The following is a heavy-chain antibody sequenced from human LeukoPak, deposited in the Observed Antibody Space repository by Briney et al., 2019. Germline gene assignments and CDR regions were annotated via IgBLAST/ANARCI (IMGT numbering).Heavy chain of an antibody. Sequence: PSETLSLTCTVSGGSISSSSYYWGWIRQPPGKGLEWIGSIYYSGSTYYNPSLKSRVTISVDTSKNQFSLKLSSVTAADTAVYYCARAFTANYDFWSGYPDKYNWFDPWGQGTLVTVSS. D-gene: IGHD3-3*01. J-gene: IGHJ5*02. CDR2: IYYSGST. CDR1: GGSISSSSYY. CDR3: ARAFTANYDFWSGYPDKYNWFDP. V-gene: IGHV4-39*07.